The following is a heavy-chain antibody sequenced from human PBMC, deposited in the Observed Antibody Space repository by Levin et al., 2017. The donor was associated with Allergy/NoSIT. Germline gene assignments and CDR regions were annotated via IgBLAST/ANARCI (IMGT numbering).Heavy chain of an antibody. D-gene: IGHD2-2*02. CDR3: ARVLRQGCCHTAFDP. Sequence: ASVKVSCKASGYTFTGYYMHWVRQAPGQGLEWMGRINPNSGGTNYAQKFQGRVTMTRDTSISTAYMELSRLRSDDTAVYYCARVLRQGCCHTAFDPWGQGTLVTVSS. V-gene: IGHV1-2*06. J-gene: IGHJ5*02. CDR2: INPNSGGT. CDR1: GYTFTGYY.